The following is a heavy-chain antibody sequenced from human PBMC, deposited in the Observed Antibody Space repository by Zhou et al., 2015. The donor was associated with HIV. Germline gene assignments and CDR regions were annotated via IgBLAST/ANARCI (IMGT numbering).Heavy chain of an antibody. V-gene: IGHV3-30-3*01. CDR3: ARGRSARGWNYYMDV. CDR1: TFGIGDHY. D-gene: IGHD6-19*01. Sequence: QVLLVESGGGLVKPGGSLRLSCAASTFGIGDHYMGWIRQAPGKGLEWVAVISYDGSNKYYADSVKGRFTISRDNSKNTLYLQMNSLRAEDTAVYYCARGRSARGWNYYMDVWGKGTTVTVSS. CDR2: ISYDGSNK. J-gene: IGHJ6*03.